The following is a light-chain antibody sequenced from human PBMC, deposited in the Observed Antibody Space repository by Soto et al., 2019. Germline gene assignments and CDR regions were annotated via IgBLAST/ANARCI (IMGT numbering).Light chain of an antibody. Sequence: DIQMTQSPASLSASVGDRVTITCRASQSISSYLNWYQQKPGKAPKVLIFAASRLQSGVPSRFSGSGSGTDFTLAINSLQPEDVATYYCQQGYFTPRTFGQGIKLEIK. CDR3: QQGYFTPRT. V-gene: IGKV1-39*01. CDR1: QSISSY. CDR2: AAS. J-gene: IGKJ2*01.